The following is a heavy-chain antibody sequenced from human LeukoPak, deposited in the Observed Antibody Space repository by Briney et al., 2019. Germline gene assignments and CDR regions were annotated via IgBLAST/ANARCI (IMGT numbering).Heavy chain of an antibody. J-gene: IGHJ6*02. D-gene: IGHD2/OR15-2a*01. Sequence: GASVKLSCKASGYTFTSHALHWVRQAPGEGLEWMAWINGATGNTEYSQKFQARVTITRDTSASTAYMELSSLRSEDTAVYYCARSIIIVPNISYYYYYMDVWGQGTTVTVSS. V-gene: IGHV1-3*01. CDR1: GYTFTSHA. CDR3: ARSIIIVPNISYYYYYMDV. CDR2: INGATGNT.